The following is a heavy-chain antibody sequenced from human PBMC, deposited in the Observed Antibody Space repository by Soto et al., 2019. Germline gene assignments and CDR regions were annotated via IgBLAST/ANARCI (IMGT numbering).Heavy chain of an antibody. J-gene: IGHJ6*02. CDR3: AREGCSSTSCYPPYYSHGMDV. Sequence: RSLTCTVSGGSISSYYWSRIRQPPGKGLEWIGYIYYSGSTNYNPSLKSRVTISVDTSKNQFSLKLSSVTAADTAVYYCAREGCSSTSCYPPYYSHGMDVWGPGTTVTASS. CDR1: GGSISSYY. CDR2: IYYSGST. D-gene: IGHD2-2*01. V-gene: IGHV4-59*01.